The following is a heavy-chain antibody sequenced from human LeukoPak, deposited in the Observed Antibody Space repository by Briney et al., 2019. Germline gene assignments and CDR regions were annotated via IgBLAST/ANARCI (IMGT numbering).Heavy chain of an antibody. J-gene: IGHJ4*02. Sequence: ASVKVSCKASGYTFINYDINWVRQAPGQGLEWMGWINPKSGKTGYAQRFQGRVTVSRDISINTIYMELSGLRFDDTAVYYCARSGGTYEFDYWGQGTVVTVSS. CDR2: INPKSGKT. CDR3: ARSGGTYEFDY. V-gene: IGHV1-8*03. CDR1: GYTFINYD. D-gene: IGHD1-26*01.